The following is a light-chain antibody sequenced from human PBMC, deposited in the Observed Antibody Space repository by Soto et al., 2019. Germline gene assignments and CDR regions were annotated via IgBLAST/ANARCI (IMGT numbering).Light chain of an antibody. V-gene: IGKV4-1*01. CDR3: QEYLGTPGT. Sequence: DFVMTQSPDSLAVSLGERATINCKSSQSVLYSHNNLNYLAWYRQKPGQPPKLLIYWASTRESGVPDRFSGSGSGTDFTLTISSLQAEDVAVYYCQEYLGTPGTLGPGTKVEVK. CDR2: WAS. CDR1: QSVLYSHNNLNY. J-gene: IGKJ3*01.